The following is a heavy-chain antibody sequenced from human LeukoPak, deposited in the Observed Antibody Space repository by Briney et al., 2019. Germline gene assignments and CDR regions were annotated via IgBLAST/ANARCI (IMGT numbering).Heavy chain of an antibody. V-gene: IGHV4-59*01. CDR1: GDSISDYY. J-gene: IGHJ5*02. Sequence: SETLSLTCTVSGDSISDYYWSWIRQPLGMGLEWIGEVYYSGSTHYNPFLKSRVTISIDTSKNEFSLRLTSVTAADTAVYYCARELDGNGGWFDPWGQGTLVTVPS. CDR2: VYYSGST. D-gene: IGHD5-24*01. CDR3: ARELDGNGGWFDP.